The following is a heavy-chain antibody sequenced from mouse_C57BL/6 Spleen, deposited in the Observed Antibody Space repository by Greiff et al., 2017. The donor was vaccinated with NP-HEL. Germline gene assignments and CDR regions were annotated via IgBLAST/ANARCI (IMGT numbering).Heavy chain of an antibody. J-gene: IGHJ3*01. CDR1: GFTFSDYG. Sequence: EVMLVESGGGLVKPGGSLKLSCAASGFTFSDYGMHWVRQAPEKGLEWVAYIGSGSSTIYYADTVKGRFTISRDNAKNTLFLQMTSLRSEDTAMYYCARPYDYDGALFAYGGQGTLVTVSA. V-gene: IGHV5-17*01. D-gene: IGHD2-4*01. CDR2: IGSGSSTI. CDR3: ARPYDYDGALFAY.